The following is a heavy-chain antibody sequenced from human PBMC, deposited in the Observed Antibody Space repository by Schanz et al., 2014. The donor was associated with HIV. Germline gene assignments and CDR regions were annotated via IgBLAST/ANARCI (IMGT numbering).Heavy chain of an antibody. J-gene: IGHJ6*02. Sequence: QVQLVQSGAEVRKPGASVKVSCKASGYTFTDHYIHWMRQAPGQGLEWMAIINPIGGITSYAQKYQGRITVTRDTSTTTFYMEVSSLRSDDTAVYYCASGRRSGIGWRMDVWGQGTTVSVSS. D-gene: IGHD6-19*01. CDR1: GYTFTDHY. CDR2: INPIGGIT. V-gene: IGHV1-46*01. CDR3: ASGRRSGIGWRMDV.